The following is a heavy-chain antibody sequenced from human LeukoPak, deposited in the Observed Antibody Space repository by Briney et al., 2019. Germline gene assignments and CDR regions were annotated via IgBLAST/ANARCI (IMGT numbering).Heavy chain of an antibody. Sequence: ASVKVSCKASGGTFSSYAISWVRQAPGQGLEWMGGIIPIFGTANYAQKFQGRVTITTDESTSTAYMELSSLRSEDTAVYYCARDRGSSKGNYMDVWGKGTTVTVSS. D-gene: IGHD1-26*01. CDR1: GGTFSSYA. CDR2: IIPIFGTA. CDR3: ARDRGSSKGNYMDV. V-gene: IGHV1-69*05. J-gene: IGHJ6*03.